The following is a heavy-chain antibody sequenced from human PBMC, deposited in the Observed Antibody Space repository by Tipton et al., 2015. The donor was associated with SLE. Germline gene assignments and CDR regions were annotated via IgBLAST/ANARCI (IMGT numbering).Heavy chain of an antibody. Sequence: SLRLSCAASGFTFSSYAMSWVRQAPGKGLEWVSAISGSGGSTYYADSVKGRFTISRDNSKNTLYLQMNSLRAEDTAVYYCAKGSVVVITRGPENYYFDYWGQGTLVTVSS. J-gene: IGHJ4*02. CDR2: ISGSGGST. CDR3: AKGSVVVITRGPENYYFDY. D-gene: IGHD3-22*01. V-gene: IGHV3-23*01. CDR1: GFTFSSYA.